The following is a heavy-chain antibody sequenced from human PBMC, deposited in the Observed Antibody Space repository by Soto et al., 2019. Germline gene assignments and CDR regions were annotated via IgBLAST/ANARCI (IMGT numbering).Heavy chain of an antibody. V-gene: IGHV1-69*13. J-gene: IGHJ6*02. CDR1: GGTFSSYA. CDR2: IIPIFGTA. D-gene: IGHD3-22*01. Sequence: ASVKVSCKASGGTFSSYAISWVRQAPGQGLEWMGGIIPIFGTANYAQKFQGRVTITADESTSTAYMELSSLRSEDTAVYYCARAISSGSTYYYYYGMDVWGQGTKVTVSS. CDR3: ARAISSGSTYYYYYGMDV.